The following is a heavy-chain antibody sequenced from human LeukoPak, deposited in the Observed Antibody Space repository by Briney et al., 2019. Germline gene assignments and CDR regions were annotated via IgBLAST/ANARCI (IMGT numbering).Heavy chain of an antibody. CDR2: IYPDESNI. Sequence: GESLKISCKGSGYNFPTYWIAWVRQMPGKGLEWMGIIYPDESNIRYSPSFQGQVTISADKSISTAYLQWSSLKASDTAMYYCARPPSRGYSSSSEYWGQGTLVTVSS. CDR3: ARPPSRGYSSSSEY. D-gene: IGHD2-2*03. CDR1: GYNFPTYW. V-gene: IGHV5-51*01. J-gene: IGHJ4*02.